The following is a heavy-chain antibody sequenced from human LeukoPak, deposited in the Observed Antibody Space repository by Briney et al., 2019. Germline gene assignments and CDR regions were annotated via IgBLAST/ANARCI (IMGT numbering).Heavy chain of an antibody. CDR2: ISGSGSDT. CDR1: GFTFSHYA. CDR3: ARDYDILTGYSNYDY. V-gene: IGHV3-23*01. Sequence: PGGSLRLSCAASGFTFSHYAMSWVRQAPGKGLERVSGISGSGSDTFYADSVKGRFTISRDNSKNTLYLQMNSLRAEDTAVYYCARDYDILTGYSNYDYWGQGTLVTVSS. J-gene: IGHJ4*02. D-gene: IGHD3-9*01.